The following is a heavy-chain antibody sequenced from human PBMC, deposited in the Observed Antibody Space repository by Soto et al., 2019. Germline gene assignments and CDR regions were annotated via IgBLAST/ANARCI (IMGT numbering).Heavy chain of an antibody. Sequence: GESLKISCKGSGYSFTSYWISWVRQMPGKGLEWMGRIDPSDSYTNYSPSFQGHVTISADKSISTAYLQWSSLKASDTAMYYCARSPYYYDSSGYYNWFDPWGQGTLVTSPQ. J-gene: IGHJ5*02. V-gene: IGHV5-10-1*01. D-gene: IGHD3-22*01. CDR2: IDPSDSYT. CDR1: GYSFTSYW. CDR3: ARSPYYYDSSGYYNWFDP.